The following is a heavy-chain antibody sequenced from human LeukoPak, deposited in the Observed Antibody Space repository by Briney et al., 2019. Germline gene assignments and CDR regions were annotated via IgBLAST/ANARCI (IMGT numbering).Heavy chain of an antibody. D-gene: IGHD1-26*01. CDR1: GFTFSSYS. V-gene: IGHV3-21*04. CDR2: ISSSSSYI. J-gene: IGHJ4*02. Sequence: GGSLRLSCAASGFTFSSYSMDWVRQAPGKGLEWVSSISSSSSYIYYADSVKGRFTISRDNSKNTLYLQMNSLRAEDTAVYYCASYLGELLDYWGQGTLVTVSS. CDR3: ASYLGELLDY.